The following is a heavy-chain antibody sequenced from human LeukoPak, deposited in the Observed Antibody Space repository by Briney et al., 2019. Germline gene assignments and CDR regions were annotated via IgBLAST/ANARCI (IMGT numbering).Heavy chain of an antibody. D-gene: IGHD6-19*01. V-gene: IGHV3-64D*09. CDR2: ISHDGVTT. CDR3: VTLAVAGY. J-gene: IGHJ4*02. CDR1: GFTFSSYG. Sequence: GGSLRLSCSASGFTFSSYGMHWVRQAPGKGLEYVSAISHDGVTTYYADSVKGRFTIFRDNSKNTLYLQMSSLRAEDTAVYYCVTLAVAGYWGQGTLVTVSS.